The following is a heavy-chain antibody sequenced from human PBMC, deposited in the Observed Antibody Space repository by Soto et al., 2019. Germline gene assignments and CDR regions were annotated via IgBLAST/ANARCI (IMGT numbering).Heavy chain of an antibody. D-gene: IGHD2-2*01. J-gene: IGHJ5*02. Sequence: QVQLVQSGAEVKKPGASVKVSCKASGYTFTSYGISWVRQAPGQGLEWMGWISAYNGNTNYAQKLQGRVTMTTDTSTRTAYMELRSLRSDETAVYYCARGGVYCSSTSCYLNWFDPWGQGTLVTVSS. CDR3: ARGGVYCSSTSCYLNWFDP. CDR1: GYTFTSYG. V-gene: IGHV1-18*01. CDR2: ISAYNGNT.